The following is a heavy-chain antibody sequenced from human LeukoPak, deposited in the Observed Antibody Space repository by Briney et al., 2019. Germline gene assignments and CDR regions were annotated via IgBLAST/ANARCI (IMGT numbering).Heavy chain of an antibody. D-gene: IGHD5-12*01. CDR2: INHSGSA. V-gene: IGHV4-34*01. CDR1: GGSFSGYY. J-gene: IGHJ4*02. Sequence: SETLSLTCAVYGGSFSGYYWSWIRQPPGKGLEWIGEINHSGSANYNPSLKSRVTISVDTSKNQFSLKLSSVTAADTAVYYCALIRIVATIIDYWGQGTLVTVSS. CDR3: ALIRIVATIIDY.